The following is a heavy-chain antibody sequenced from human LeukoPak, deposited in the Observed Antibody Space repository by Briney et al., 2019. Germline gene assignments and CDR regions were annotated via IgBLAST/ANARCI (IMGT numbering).Heavy chain of an antibody. CDR1: GSTFSNYG. Sequence: RGSLRLSCAASGSTFSNYGMSWVRQAPGKGLEWVSTISGDGGDTYYADSVKGGFTISRDNAKNPLHLQMDSLRAEDTAVYYCAYSGTYLYYFDYWGQGTLVTVSS. CDR3: AYSGTYLYYFDY. J-gene: IGHJ4*02. CDR2: ISGDGGDT. V-gene: IGHV3-23*01. D-gene: IGHD1-26*01.